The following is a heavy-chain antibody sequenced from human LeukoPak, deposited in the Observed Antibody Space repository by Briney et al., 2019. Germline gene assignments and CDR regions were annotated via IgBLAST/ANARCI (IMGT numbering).Heavy chain of an antibody. Sequence: SGGSLRLSCAASGFTFSNYNMNWVRQAPGKGLEWVSSIRSSTTYVYYADSVKGRFTISRDNAKNSLYLQMNSLRAEDTAVYYCARDSLTMIVGRQKRGLDYWGQGTLVTVYS. CDR2: IRSSTTYV. D-gene: IGHD3-22*01. CDR1: GFTFSNYN. CDR3: ARDSLTMIVGRQKRGLDY. V-gene: IGHV3-21*01. J-gene: IGHJ4*02.